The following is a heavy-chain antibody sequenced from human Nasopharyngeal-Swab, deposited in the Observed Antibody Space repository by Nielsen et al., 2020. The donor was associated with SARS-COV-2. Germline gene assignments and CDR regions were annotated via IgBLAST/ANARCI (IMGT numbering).Heavy chain of an antibody. D-gene: IGHD3-10*01. J-gene: IGHJ6*02. CDR3: ARGGMVRGVIITYYYYGMDV. CDR2: ISSSGSTI. CDR1: GFTFSSYE. Sequence: GGSLRLSCAASGFTFSSYEMNWVRQAPGKGLEWVSYISSSGSTIYYADSVKGRFTISRDNAKNSLYLQMNSLRAEDTAVYYCARGGMVRGVIITYYYYGMDVGGQGTTVTVSS. V-gene: IGHV3-48*03.